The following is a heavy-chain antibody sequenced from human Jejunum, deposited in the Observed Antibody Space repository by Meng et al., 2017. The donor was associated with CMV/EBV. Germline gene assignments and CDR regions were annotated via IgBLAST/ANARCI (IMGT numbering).Heavy chain of an antibody. CDR3: AKGGYGSSWRYYFDY. CDR1: GFMFSNYA. V-gene: IGHV3-23*01. J-gene: IGHJ4*02. CDR2: ISGSGDRT. D-gene: IGHD6-13*01. Sequence: SGFMFSNYAMSWVRQAPGKGLEWVSGISGSGDRTYYADSVKGRFTISRDTSKNTLYLQMNSLRAEDTAVYYCAKGGYGSSWRYYFDYWGQGTLVTVSS.